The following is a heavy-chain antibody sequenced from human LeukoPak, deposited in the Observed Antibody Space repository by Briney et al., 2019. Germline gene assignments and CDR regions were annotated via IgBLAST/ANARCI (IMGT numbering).Heavy chain of an antibody. CDR3: ARVSTGGPRRHFDY. V-gene: IGHV1-69*13. D-gene: IGHD7-27*01. CDR2: IIPIFGTA. Sequence: ASVKVSCKASGGTFSSYAISWVRQAPGQGLEWMGGIIPIFGTANYAQKFQGRVTITADESTSTAYMELSSLRSEDTAVYYCARVSTGGPRRHFDYWGQGTLVTVSS. CDR1: GGTFSSYA. J-gene: IGHJ4*02.